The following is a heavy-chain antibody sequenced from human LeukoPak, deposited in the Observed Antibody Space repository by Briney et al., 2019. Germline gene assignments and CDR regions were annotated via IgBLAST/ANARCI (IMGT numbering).Heavy chain of an antibody. V-gene: IGHV5-51*01. CDR1: GYSFTSYW. D-gene: IGHD3-3*01. CDR2: IYPGDSDT. Sequence: GESLKISCKGSGYSFTSYWIGWVRQMPGKGLEWMGIIYPGDSDTRYSPSFQGQVTISADKSISTAYLQWSSLKASDTAMYYCARTRLPVLRFLEWLPGLYYYMDVWGKGTTVTVSS. J-gene: IGHJ6*03. CDR3: ARTRLPVLRFLEWLPGLYYYMDV.